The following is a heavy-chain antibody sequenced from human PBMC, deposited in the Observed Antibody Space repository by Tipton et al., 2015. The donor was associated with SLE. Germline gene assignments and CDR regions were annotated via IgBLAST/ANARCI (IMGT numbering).Heavy chain of an antibody. J-gene: IGHJ6*02. CDR1: GGSISSSSYY. V-gene: IGHV4-30-4*01. Sequence: TLSLTCIVSGGSISSSSYYWSWIRQPPGKGLEWIGYIYYSGSTYYNPSLKSRVTISVDTSKNQFSLKLRSVTAADTAVYYCARGAYGMDVWGQGATVTVSS. CDR3: ARGAYGMDV. CDR2: IYYSGST.